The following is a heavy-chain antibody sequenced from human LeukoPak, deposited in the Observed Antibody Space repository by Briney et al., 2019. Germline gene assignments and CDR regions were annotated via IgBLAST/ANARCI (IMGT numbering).Heavy chain of an antibody. CDR3: AKDAYGSGSYYYYYMDV. V-gene: IGHV3-33*06. J-gene: IGHJ6*03. CDR2: IWYDGSNK. CDR1: GFTFSSYG. D-gene: IGHD3-10*01. Sequence: GGSLRPSCAASGFTFSSYGMHWVRQAPGKGLEWVAVIWYDGSNKYYADSVKGRFTISRDNSKNTLYLQMNSLRAEDTAVYYCAKDAYGSGSYYYYYMDVWGKGTTVTVSS.